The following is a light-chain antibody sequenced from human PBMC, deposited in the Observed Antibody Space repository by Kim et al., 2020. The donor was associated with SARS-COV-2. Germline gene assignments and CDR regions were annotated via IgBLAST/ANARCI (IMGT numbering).Light chain of an antibody. CDR3: LQHRSYPIT. CDR2: GAS. CDR1: QGIRKD. V-gene: IGKV1-17*01. J-gene: IGKJ5*01. Sequence: ASVGGKVTITCRESQGIRKDFAWYQQKPGKAPKRLIYGASSLQSGVPSRFSGSGSGTEFTLTITSLQPEDFATYYCLQHRSYPITFGQGTRLEIK.